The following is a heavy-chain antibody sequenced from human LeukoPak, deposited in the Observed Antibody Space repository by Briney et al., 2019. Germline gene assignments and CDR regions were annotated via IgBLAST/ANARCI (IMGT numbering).Heavy chain of an antibody. CDR2: IYPGDSDT. CDR3: ARQYSSGWSSYYFDY. D-gene: IGHD6-19*01. V-gene: IGHV5-51*01. CDR1: GYSFTSYW. J-gene: IGHJ4*02. Sequence: GEALKTSCKGSGYSFTSYWNGLVRPMPGKGLELRGIIYPGDSDTRYSPAFQGQATISADKYISTAYLQWSSLKASDTAMYYCARQYSSGWSSYYFDYWGQGTLVTVSS.